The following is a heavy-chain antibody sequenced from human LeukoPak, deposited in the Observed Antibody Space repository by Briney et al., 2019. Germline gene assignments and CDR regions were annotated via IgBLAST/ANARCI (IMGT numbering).Heavy chain of an antibody. D-gene: IGHD3-10*01. Sequence: PGGSLRLSCAASGFTVSSNYMSWVRQAPGKGLEWVSVIYSGGSTYYADSVKGRFTISRDNSKNTLYLQMNSLRAEDTAVYYCARDHYYGSGGYYFDYWGQGTLVTVSS. V-gene: IGHV3-66*01. CDR1: GFTVSSNY. J-gene: IGHJ4*02. CDR2: IYSGGST. CDR3: ARDHYYGSGGYYFDY.